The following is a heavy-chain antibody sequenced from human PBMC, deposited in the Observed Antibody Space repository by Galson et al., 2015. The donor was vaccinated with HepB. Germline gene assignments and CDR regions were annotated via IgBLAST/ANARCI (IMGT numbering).Heavy chain of an antibody. D-gene: IGHD5-24*01. Sequence: APGQGLEWMGWISVYNGNTKYAEELQGRVTLTADTSKTTAYMELKDLRADDTAGYYCARGFYDGYKYEYWGQGTLVTVFS. CDR2: ISVYNGNT. CDR3: ARGFYDGYKYEY. V-gene: IGHV1-18*01. J-gene: IGHJ4*02.